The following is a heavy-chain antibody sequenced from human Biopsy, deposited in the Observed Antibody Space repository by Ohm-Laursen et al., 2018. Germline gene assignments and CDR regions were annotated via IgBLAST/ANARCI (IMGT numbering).Heavy chain of an antibody. CDR1: GGSFTGHY. J-gene: IGHJ4*02. D-gene: IGHD1-26*01. V-gene: IGHV4-59*11. CDR3: ALGGGSYVNFDY. CDR2: FRFEDRT. Sequence: GTLSLTCTVSGGSFTGHYWTWIRQPPGKGLEWIGYFRFEDRTSYNSSLKSRVTILADTSKNQFSLRLSSVTAADTAVYYCALGGGSYVNFDYWGQGTLVTVSS.